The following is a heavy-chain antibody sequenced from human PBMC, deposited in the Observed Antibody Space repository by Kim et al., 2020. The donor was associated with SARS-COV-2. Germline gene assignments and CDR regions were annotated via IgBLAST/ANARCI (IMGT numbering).Heavy chain of an antibody. J-gene: IGHJ6*02. V-gene: IGHV1-69*13. CDR3: ARDEDIVVVPAAKVGYYGMDV. Sequence: SVKVSCKASGGTFSSYAISWVRQAPGQGLEWMGGIIPIFGTANYAQKFQGRVTITADESTSTAYMELSSLRSEDTAVYYCARDEDIVVVPAAKVGYYGMDVWGQGTTVTVSS. CDR1: GGTFSSYA. CDR2: IIPIFGTA. D-gene: IGHD2-2*01.